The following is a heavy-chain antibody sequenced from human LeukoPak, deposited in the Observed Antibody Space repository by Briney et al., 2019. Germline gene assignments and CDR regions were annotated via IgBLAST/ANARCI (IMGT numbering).Heavy chain of an antibody. CDR2: IKQDGRKK. J-gene: IGHJ3*02. CDR3: AKGRVGHSPGYYYGNDAFDI. V-gene: IGHV3-7*03. D-gene: IGHD3-22*01. Sequence: QPGGSLRLSCAASGFTFSNYWMNWVRQAPGKGLEGVANIKQDGRKKYHWDSVKSRFTISRDNAKNSLYLQMNSLRAEDTAVYYWAKGRVGHSPGYYYGNDAFDIWGQGTMVTVSS. CDR1: GFTFSNYW.